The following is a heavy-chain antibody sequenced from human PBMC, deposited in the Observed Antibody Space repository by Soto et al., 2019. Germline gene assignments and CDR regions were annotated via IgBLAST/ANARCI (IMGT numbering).Heavy chain of an antibody. CDR3: ARDLLECEQGFGY. V-gene: IGHV3-30-3*01. D-gene: IGHD2-15*01. CDR1: GFTFSSYA. J-gene: IGHJ4*02. CDR2: ISYGGSNK. Sequence: PGGSLRLSCAASGFTFSSYAMHWVRQAPGKGLEWVAVISYGGSNKYYADSVKGRFTISRDNTKTTLYLQMHSLRAEDTAVYYCARDLLECEQGFGYWGQGTLVTVSS.